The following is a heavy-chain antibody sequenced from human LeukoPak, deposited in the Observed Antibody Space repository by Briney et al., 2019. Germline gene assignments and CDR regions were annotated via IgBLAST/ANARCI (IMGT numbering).Heavy chain of an antibody. V-gene: IGHV1-69*05. CDR2: IIPIFGTA. CDR3: ARDLGDFWSGYYIGY. J-gene: IGHJ4*02. Sequence: SVKVSCKASGGTFSSYAISWVRQAPGQGLEWMEGIIPIFGTANYAQKFQGRVTITTDESTSTAYMELSSLRSEDTAVYYCARDLGDFWSGYYIGYWGQGTLVTVSS. D-gene: IGHD3-3*01. CDR1: GGTFSSYA.